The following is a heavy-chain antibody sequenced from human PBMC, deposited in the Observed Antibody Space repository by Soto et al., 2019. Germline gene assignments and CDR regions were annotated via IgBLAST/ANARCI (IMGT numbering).Heavy chain of an antibody. CDR3: ARSLPWFDP. CDR2: ISANNGNT. Sequence: ASVKVSCKASGYTFTSYTISWVRQAPGQGLEWMGWISANNGNTEFAQKFQDRLTMIADTTTSTAYLELRTLRPDDTAVYYCARSLPWFDPWGQGTLVTVSS. V-gene: IGHV1-18*01. J-gene: IGHJ5*02. CDR1: GYTFTSYT.